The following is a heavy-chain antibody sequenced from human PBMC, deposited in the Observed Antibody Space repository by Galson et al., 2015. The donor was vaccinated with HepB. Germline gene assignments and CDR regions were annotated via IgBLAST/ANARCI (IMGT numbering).Heavy chain of an antibody. Sequence: SVKVSCKASGGTFSSYAISWVRQAPGQGLEWMGGIIPIFGTANYAQKFQGRVTITADKSTSTAYMELSSLRSEDTAVYYCARDSYSYGYADAFDIWGQGTMVIVSS. V-gene: IGHV1-69*06. CDR1: GGTFSSYA. D-gene: IGHD5-18*01. CDR2: IIPIFGTA. CDR3: ARDSYSYGYADAFDI. J-gene: IGHJ3*02.